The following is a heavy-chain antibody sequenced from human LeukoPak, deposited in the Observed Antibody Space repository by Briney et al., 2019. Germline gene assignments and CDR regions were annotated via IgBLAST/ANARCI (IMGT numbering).Heavy chain of an antibody. Sequence: PSETLSLTCTVSGGSISSYYWSRIRQPPGKGLEWIGYIYYSGSTNYNPSLKSRVTISVDTSKNQFSLKLSFVTAADTAVYYCARYSSSKGDFDYWGQGTLVTVSS. CDR3: ARYSSSKGDFDY. D-gene: IGHD6-6*01. V-gene: IGHV4-59*01. CDR1: GGSISSYY. J-gene: IGHJ4*02. CDR2: IYYSGST.